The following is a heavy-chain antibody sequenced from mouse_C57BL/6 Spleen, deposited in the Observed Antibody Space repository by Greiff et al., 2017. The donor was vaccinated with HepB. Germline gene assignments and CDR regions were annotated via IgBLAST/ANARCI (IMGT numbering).Heavy chain of an antibody. D-gene: IGHD4-1*01. Sequence: VQLQQPGAELVKPGASVKMSCKASGYTFTSYWITWVKQRPGQGLEWIGDIYPGSGSTNYNEKLKSKATLTVDTSYSTAYMQRSGLTSEYSAVYYCARPNWDRSFDYWGQGTTLTVSS. CDR1: GYTFTSYW. J-gene: IGHJ2*01. V-gene: IGHV1-55*01. CDR2: IYPGSGST. CDR3: ARPNWDRSFDY.